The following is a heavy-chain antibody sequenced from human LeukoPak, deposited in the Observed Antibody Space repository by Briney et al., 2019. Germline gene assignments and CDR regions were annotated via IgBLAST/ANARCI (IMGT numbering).Heavy chain of an antibody. CDR1: GGSISSYY. CDR2: IYYTGST. D-gene: IGHD2-8*01. J-gene: IGHJ6*03. Sequence: SETLSLTCTVSGGSISSYYWSWIRQPAGKGLEWIGYIYYTGSTNYNPSLKSRVTISVDTSKNQFSLKLCSVTAADTAVYYCARVMEGYYYYMDVWGKGTTVTVSS. V-gene: IGHV4-59*01. CDR3: ARVMEGYYYYMDV.